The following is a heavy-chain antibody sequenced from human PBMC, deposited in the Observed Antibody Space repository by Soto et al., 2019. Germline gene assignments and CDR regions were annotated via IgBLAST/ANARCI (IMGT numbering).Heavy chain of an antibody. V-gene: IGHV1-18*01. CDR2: ISAYNGNT. CDR3: ATGSRYVRVTTGYGMDV. CDR1: GYTFTSYG. J-gene: IGHJ6*02. D-gene: IGHD4-4*01. Sequence: QVQLVQSGAEVKKPGASVKVSCKASGYTFTSYGISWVRQAPGQGLEWMGWISAYNGNTNYAQKLQGRVTMTTDTSTSTAYMELRSLRADDTAVYYCATGSRYVRVTTGYGMDVWGQGTTVTVSS.